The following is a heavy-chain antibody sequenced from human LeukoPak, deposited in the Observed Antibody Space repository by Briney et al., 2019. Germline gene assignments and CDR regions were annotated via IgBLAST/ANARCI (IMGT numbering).Heavy chain of an antibody. J-gene: IGHJ4*02. CDR1: GGSFRVYY. Sequence: SETLSLTCAVYGGSFRVYYWSWIRQPPGKGLEWIGEINHSGSTNYNPSLKSRVTISVDTSKNQFSLKLSSVTAADTAVYYCARDPTYYDFWSGYYAGGLFDYWGQGTLVTVSS. CDR3: ARDPTYYDFWSGYYAGGLFDY. CDR2: INHSGST. D-gene: IGHD3-3*01. V-gene: IGHV4-34*01.